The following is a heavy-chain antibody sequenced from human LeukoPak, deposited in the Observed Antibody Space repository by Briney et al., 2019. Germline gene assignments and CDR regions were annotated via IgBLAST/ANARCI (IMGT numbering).Heavy chain of an antibody. Sequence: GGSLRLSCAASGFTFSSYGMHWVPQAPGKGLEWVAVISYDGSNKYYADSVKGRFTISRDNSKNTLYLQMNSLRAEDTAVYYCAKEGPFSAIFGVVIRAFDYWGQGTLVTVSS. D-gene: IGHD3-3*01. CDR2: ISYDGSNK. J-gene: IGHJ4*02. CDR1: GFTFSSYG. V-gene: IGHV3-30*18. CDR3: AKEGPFSAIFGVVIRAFDY.